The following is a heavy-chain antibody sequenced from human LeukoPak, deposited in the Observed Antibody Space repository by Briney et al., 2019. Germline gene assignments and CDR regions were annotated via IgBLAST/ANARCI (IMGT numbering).Heavy chain of an antibody. CDR3: ARDQRFAFDY. CDR2: IRTSAASAYST. D-gene: IGHD3-16*01. Sequence: PGGSLRLSCAASGFTFTDYPMNWVRQAPGRGLEWVANIRTSAASAYSTNYADSVQGRVIISRDDAKKTLYLHMNGLRDDDTAVYYCARDQRFAFDYWGQGILVTVSS. J-gene: IGHJ4*02. CDR1: GFTFTDYP. V-gene: IGHV3-48*02.